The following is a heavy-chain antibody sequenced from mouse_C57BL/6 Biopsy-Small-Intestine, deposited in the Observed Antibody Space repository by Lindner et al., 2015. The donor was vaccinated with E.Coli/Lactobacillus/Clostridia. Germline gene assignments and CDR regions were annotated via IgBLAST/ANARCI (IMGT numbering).Heavy chain of an antibody. Sequence: VQLQESGPELVKPGASVKISCKASGYTFTSYYVHWVKQRPGQGLEWIGWIYPGSGNTKYNEKFKGKATLTADTSSSTAYMQLSSLTSEDSAVYYCARGDWDEGYFDVWGTGTTVTVSS. CDR2: IYPGSGNT. J-gene: IGHJ1*03. CDR3: ARGDWDEGYFDV. CDR1: GYTFTSYY. D-gene: IGHD4-1*01. V-gene: IGHV1-66*01.